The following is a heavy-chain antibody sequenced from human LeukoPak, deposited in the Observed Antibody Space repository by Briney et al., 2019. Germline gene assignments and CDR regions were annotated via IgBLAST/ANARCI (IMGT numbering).Heavy chain of an antibody. J-gene: IGHJ4*02. CDR3: ARGPNYSSGWFVFVY. Sequence: SQTLSLTCAVSGGSISSGGYFWSWIRQPPGKCLEWIGYIYHSGSTYYNPSLKSRVTISVGRSKNQFSLKLSSVTAADTAVYYRARGPNYSSGWFVFVYWGQGTLVTVSS. D-gene: IGHD6-19*01. CDR2: IYHSGST. V-gene: IGHV4-30-2*01. CDR1: GGSISSGGYF.